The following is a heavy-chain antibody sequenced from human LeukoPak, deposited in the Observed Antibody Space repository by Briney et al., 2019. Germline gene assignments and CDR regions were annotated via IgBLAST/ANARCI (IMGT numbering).Heavy chain of an antibody. CDR1: GFTFDDYG. V-gene: IGHV3-20*04. Sequence: GGALRLSCAASGFTFDDYGMSWVRQAPGKGLEWVSGINWNGGSTGYADSVKGRFTISRDNAKNSLYLQMNSLRAEDTALYYCARGRYCSSTSCYAIFDYWGQGTLVTVSS. J-gene: IGHJ4*02. CDR3: ARGRYCSSTSCYAIFDY. CDR2: INWNGGST. D-gene: IGHD2-2*01.